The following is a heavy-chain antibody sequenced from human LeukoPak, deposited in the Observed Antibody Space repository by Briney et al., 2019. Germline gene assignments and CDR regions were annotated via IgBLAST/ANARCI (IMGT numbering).Heavy chain of an antibody. Sequence: SETLSLTCTVSGGSISSSSYYWGWIRQPPGKGLEWIGSIYYSGSTYYSPTLKSRVTMSVDTSKNQFSLKLSSVTAADTAVYYCARGHWGGYTYGLNIDYWGQGTLVTVSS. CDR1: GGSISSSSYY. CDR2: IYYSGST. J-gene: IGHJ4*02. D-gene: IGHD5-18*01. V-gene: IGHV4-39*01. CDR3: ARGHWGGYTYGLNIDY.